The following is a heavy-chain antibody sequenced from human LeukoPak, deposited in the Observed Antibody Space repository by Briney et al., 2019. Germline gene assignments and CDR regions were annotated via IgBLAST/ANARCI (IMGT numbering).Heavy chain of an antibody. D-gene: IGHD3-10*01. CDR2: IGANSAI. Sequence: PGGSLRLSCAASGFTFSDYSMNWLRQAPGKGLEWVSYIGANSAIYYADSVKGRFTISRDNAKNSLSLQMNSLRDDDTAVYYCAREGYYGAFDIWGQGTMVTVSS. CDR3: AREGYYGAFDI. CDR1: GFTFSDYS. V-gene: IGHV3-48*02. J-gene: IGHJ3*02.